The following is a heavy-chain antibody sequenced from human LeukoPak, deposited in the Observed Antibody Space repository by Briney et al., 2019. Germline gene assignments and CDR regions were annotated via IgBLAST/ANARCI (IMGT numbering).Heavy chain of an antibody. CDR2: ISAYNGNT. J-gene: IGHJ3*01. V-gene: IGHV1-18*01. CDR1: AYIFTTYG. D-gene: IGHD3/OR15-3a*01. Sequence: GASVKVTCKASAYIFTTYGINWVRQAPGQGLEWMGWISAYNGNTNYAQKLQGRVTMTTETSTTTAYMELRSLRSDDTAIYYCAGAGLVRDAFDVWGQGTLVTVAS. CDR3: AGAGLVRDAFDV.